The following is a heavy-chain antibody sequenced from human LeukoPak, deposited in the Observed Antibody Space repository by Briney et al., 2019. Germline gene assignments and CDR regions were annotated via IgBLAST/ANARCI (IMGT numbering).Heavy chain of an antibody. J-gene: IGHJ5*02. CDR2: INARGDT. V-gene: IGHV4-34*01. Sequence: SETLSLTCAVYGWSFNDYYWNWIRQPPGKGLEWIGQINARGDTNYNPSLKSRVTISVDTSKNQFSLRLTSMIAADTAIYYCARGQVPAARGYNWFDPWGQGTLVTVSS. CDR1: GWSFNDYY. CDR3: ARGQVPAARGYNWFDP. D-gene: IGHD2-2*01.